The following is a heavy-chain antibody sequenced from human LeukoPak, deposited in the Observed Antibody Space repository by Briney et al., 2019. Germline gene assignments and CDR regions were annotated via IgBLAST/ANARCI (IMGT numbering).Heavy chain of an antibody. J-gene: IGHJ4*02. CDR2: ISSSSSTI. V-gene: IGHV3-48*02. Sequence: GGSLRLSCAASGCTFSSYSMNWVRQAPGKGLEWVSYISSSSSTIYYADSVKGRFTISRDNAKNSLYLQMNSLRDEDTAVYYCARDWGYCSSTSCYNYWGQGTLVTVSS. CDR1: GCTFSSYS. CDR3: ARDWGYCSSTSCYNY. D-gene: IGHD2-2*02.